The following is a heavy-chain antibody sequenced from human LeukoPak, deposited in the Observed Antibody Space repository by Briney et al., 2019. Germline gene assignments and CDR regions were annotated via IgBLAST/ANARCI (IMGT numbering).Heavy chain of an antibody. J-gene: IGHJ3*02. Sequence: PGRSLRLSCAASGFTFSSYGMHWVRQAPGKGLEWVSAISGSGGTTYYADSVKGRFTISRDNSKNTLYLQMNSLRAEDTAVYSCAKGPPYNFDSTGPKGMGAFDIWGQGTMVTVSS. D-gene: IGHD3-22*01. V-gene: IGHV3-23*01. CDR2: ISGSGGTT. CDR1: GFTFSSYG. CDR3: AKGPPYNFDSTGPKGMGAFDI.